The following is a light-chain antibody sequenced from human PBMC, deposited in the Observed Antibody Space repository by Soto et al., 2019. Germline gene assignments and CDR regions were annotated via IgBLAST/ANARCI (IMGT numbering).Light chain of an antibody. V-gene: IGLV1-40*01. J-gene: IGLJ1*01. Sequence: QSALTQPPSVSGAPGQRVTISCTGSSSNIGAGYDVRWYQQLPGTAPKLLIYGNSNRPSGVPDRFSGSKSGTSASLAITGLQAEDEADYYCQSYDSSLTRVFGTGTKLTVL. CDR3: QSYDSSLTRV. CDR2: GNS. CDR1: SSNIGAGYD.